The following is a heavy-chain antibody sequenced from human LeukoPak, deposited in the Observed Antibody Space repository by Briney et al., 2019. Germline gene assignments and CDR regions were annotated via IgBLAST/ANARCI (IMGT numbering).Heavy chain of an antibody. D-gene: IGHD3-10*01. Sequence: GGSLRLSCAASGFTFSTYGMLWIRQAPGKGLEWVANIKQDGSEKYYVDSVKGRFTISRDNSKNTLYLQMNSLRAEDTAVYHCAKDGSYWYFDLWGRGALVTVSS. J-gene: IGHJ2*01. CDR1: GFTFSTYG. CDR2: IKQDGSEK. CDR3: AKDGSYWYFDL. V-gene: IGHV3-7*03.